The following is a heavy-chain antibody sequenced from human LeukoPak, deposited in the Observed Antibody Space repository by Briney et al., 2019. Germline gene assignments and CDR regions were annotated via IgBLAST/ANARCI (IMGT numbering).Heavy chain of an antibody. Sequence: ASVKVSCKASGYTFTGYYMHWVRQAPGQGLEWMGWINPNSGGTNYAQKFQGRVTMTRDTSISTAYMELSRLRSGDTAVYYCAVRFGELFTMDVWGQGTTVTVSS. CDR1: GYTFTGYY. CDR2: INPNSGGT. CDR3: AVRFGELFTMDV. V-gene: IGHV1-2*02. J-gene: IGHJ6*02. D-gene: IGHD3-10*01.